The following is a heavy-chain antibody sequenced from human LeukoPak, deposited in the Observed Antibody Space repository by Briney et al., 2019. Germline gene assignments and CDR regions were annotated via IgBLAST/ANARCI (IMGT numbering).Heavy chain of an antibody. CDR3: AKHYYDSSGYYY. V-gene: IGHV3-23*01. D-gene: IGHD3-22*01. CDR2: TSGSGGST. J-gene: IGHJ4*02. CDR1: GFTFSSYA. Sequence: PGGSLRLSCAASGFTFSSYAMSWVRQAPGKGLEWVSATSGSGGSTYYADSVKGRFTISRDNSKNTLYLQMNSLRAEDTAVYYCAKHYYDSSGYYYWGQGTLVTVSS.